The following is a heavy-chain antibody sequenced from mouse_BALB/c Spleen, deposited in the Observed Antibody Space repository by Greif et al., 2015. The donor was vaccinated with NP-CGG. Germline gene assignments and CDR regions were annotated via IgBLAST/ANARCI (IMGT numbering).Heavy chain of an antibody. J-gene: IGHJ4*01. V-gene: IGHV5-12-1*01. D-gene: IGHD2-3*01. CDR2: ISSGGGST. CDR1: GFAFSSYD. CDR3: ARYDGYYYYAMDC. Sequence: EVKLVESGGGLVKPGGSLKLSCAASGFAFSSYDMSWVRQTPEKRLEWVAYISSGGGSTYYPDTVKGRFTISRDNAKNTLYLQMSSLKSEDTAMYYCARYDGYYYYAMDCWGQGTSVTVSS.